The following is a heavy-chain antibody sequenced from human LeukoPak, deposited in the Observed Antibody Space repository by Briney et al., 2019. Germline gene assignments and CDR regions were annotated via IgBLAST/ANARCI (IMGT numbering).Heavy chain of an antibody. V-gene: IGHV4-61*02. CDR1: GGSISSGSYY. D-gene: IGHD1-26*01. CDR3: ARDRIVGATLDAFDI. J-gene: IGHJ3*02. CDR2: IYTSGST. Sequence: SQTLSLTCTVSGGSISSGSYYWSWIRQPAGKGLEWIGRIYTSGSTNYNPSLKSRVTISVDTSKNQFSLKLSSVTAADTAVYYCARDRIVGATLDAFDIWGQGTMVTVSS.